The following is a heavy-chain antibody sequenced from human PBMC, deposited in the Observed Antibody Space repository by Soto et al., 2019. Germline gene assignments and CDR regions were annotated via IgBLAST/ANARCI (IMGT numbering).Heavy chain of an antibody. CDR3: ATAWWELLRDYYGMDV. J-gene: IGHJ6*02. Sequence: ASVKVSCKVSGYTLTELSMHWVRQAPGKGLEWMGGFDPEDGETIYAQKFQGRVTMTEDTSTDTAYMELSSLRSEDTAVYYCATAWWELLRDYYGMDVWGQGTTVTVSS. V-gene: IGHV1-24*01. CDR2: FDPEDGET. D-gene: IGHD1-26*01. CDR1: GYTLTELS.